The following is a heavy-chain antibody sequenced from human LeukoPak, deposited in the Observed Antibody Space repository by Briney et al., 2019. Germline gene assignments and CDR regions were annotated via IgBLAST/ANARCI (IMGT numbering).Heavy chain of an antibody. D-gene: IGHD5-18*01. CDR2: ISWGSNVI. CDR1: GFTFSDYY. Sequence: GGSLRLSCAASGFTFSDYYMSWIRQAPGKGLEWLSYISWGSNVIYYADSVKGRFTTSRDDAKDSLFLQMNSLTDEDTAVYYCARDPGYSYALDYWGRGTLVTVSS. V-gene: IGHV3-11*04. J-gene: IGHJ4*02. CDR3: ARDPGYSYALDY.